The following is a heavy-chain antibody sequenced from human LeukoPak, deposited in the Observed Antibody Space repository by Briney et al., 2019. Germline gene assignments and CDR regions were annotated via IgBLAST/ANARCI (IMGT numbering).Heavy chain of an antibody. D-gene: IGHD2-15*01. CDR1: GSTFSSYE. Sequence: PGGSLRLSCAASGSTFSSYEMNWVRQAPGKGLEWVLYISSSGSTIYYADSVKGRFTISRDNAKNSLYLQMNSLRAEDTAVYYCAREVVAAIQNWFDPWGQGTLVTVSS. J-gene: IGHJ5*02. CDR3: AREVVAAIQNWFDP. CDR2: ISSSGSTI. V-gene: IGHV3-48*03.